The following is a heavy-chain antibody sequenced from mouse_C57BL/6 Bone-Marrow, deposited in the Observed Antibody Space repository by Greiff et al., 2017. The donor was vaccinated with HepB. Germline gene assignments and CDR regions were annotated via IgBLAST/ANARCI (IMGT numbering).Heavy chain of an antibody. V-gene: IGHV5-17*01. Sequence: EVHLVESGGGLVKPGGSLKLSCAASGFTFSDYGMHWVRQAPEKGLEWVAYISSGSSTIYYADTVKGRFTISRDNAKNTLFLQSTSLRSEDTAMYYCASANWVFAYWGQGTLVTVSA. CDR3: ASANWVFAY. D-gene: IGHD4-1*01. CDR2: ISSGSSTI. CDR1: GFTFSDYG. J-gene: IGHJ3*01.